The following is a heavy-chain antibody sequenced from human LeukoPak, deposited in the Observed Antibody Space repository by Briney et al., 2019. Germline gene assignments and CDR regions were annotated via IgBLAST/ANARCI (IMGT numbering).Heavy chain of an antibody. Sequence: PGGSLRLSCAASGFTFSSYGMHWVRQAPGKGLEWVAFIRYDGSNKYYADSVKGRFTISRDNSKNTLYLQMNSLRAEDTAVYYCARDAMVRGQDAFDIWGQGTMVTVSS. J-gene: IGHJ3*02. CDR2: IRYDGSNK. CDR3: ARDAMVRGQDAFDI. V-gene: IGHV3-30*02. CDR1: GFTFSSYG. D-gene: IGHD3-10*01.